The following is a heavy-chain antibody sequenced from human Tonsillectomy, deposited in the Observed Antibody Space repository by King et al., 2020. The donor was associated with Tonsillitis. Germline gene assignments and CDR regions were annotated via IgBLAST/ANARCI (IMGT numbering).Heavy chain of an antibody. Sequence: VQLVESGGGLIQPGGSLRLSCAASGFTVSSNYMSWVRQAPGKGLEWVSVIYSGGSTYYADSVKGRFTISRDNSKNTLYLQMNSLRAEDTAVYYCASMYSSGWYGPYNYWGQGTLGTVSS. V-gene: IGHV3-53*01. CDR3: ASMYSSGWYGPYNY. CDR2: IYSGGST. J-gene: IGHJ4*02. D-gene: IGHD6-19*01. CDR1: GFTVSSNY.